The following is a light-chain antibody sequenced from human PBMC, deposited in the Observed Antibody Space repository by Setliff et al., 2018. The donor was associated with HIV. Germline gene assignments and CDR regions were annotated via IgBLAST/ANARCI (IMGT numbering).Light chain of an antibody. CDR2: RNN. CDR3: SSYTTSSTLYV. V-gene: IGLV1-44*01. J-gene: IGLJ1*01. Sequence: QSVLTQPPSASGTPGQRVTISCSGSSSNIGSNTVNWYQQLPGTAPKLLIYRNNQRPSGVPDRFSGSKSGTSASLAISGLQAEDEADYYCSSYTTSSTLYVFGPGTKGTVL. CDR1: SSNIGSNT.